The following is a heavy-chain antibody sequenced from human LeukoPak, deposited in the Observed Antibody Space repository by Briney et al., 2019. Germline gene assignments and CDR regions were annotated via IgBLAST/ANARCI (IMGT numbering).Heavy chain of an antibody. CDR3: ASIRLSGSYYSYWVDY. Sequence: PSETLSLTCAVYGGSFSGYYWSWIRQPPGKGLEWIGEINHSGSTNYNPSLKSRVTISVDTSKNQFSLKLSSATAADTAVYYCASIRLSGSYYSYWVDYWGQGTLVTVSS. CDR2: INHSGST. V-gene: IGHV4-34*01. D-gene: IGHD1-26*01. J-gene: IGHJ4*02. CDR1: GGSFSGYY.